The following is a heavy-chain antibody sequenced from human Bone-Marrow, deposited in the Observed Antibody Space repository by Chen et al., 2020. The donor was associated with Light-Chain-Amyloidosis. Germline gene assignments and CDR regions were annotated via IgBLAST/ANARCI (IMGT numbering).Heavy chain of an antibody. V-gene: IGHV3-74*01. CDR3: ARGGAYSTIDY. Sequence: EVQLVESGGDLVQPVGSLRISCEVSGFTFSDYWMHWVRQVPGKGLEWVSRINGDGSTETYADYGGDARYAVSVKGRFTISRDNAKNTLYLQMTGLRVEDTAVYYCARGGAYSTIDYWGQGTLVTVSS. CDR1: GFTFSDYW. J-gene: IGHJ4*02. D-gene: IGHD4-4*01. CDR2: INGDGSTETYADYGGDA.